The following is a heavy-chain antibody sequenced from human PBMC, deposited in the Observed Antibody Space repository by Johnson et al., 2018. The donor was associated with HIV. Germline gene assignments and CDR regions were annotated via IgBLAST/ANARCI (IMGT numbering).Heavy chain of an antibody. V-gene: IGHV3-30*02. CDR3: GGSYYYDSSGYYARNAFDI. J-gene: IGHJ3*02. CDR1: GFTFSSYG. CDR2: IRYDGSNK. Sequence: QVQLVESGGGVVQPGGYLRLSCAASGFTFSSYGMHWVRQAPGKGLEWVAFIRYDGSNKYYADSVKGRFTISRDNSKNTLYLQMNSLRAEDTAVYYCGGSYYYDSSGYYARNAFDIWGQGTMVTVSS. D-gene: IGHD3-22*01.